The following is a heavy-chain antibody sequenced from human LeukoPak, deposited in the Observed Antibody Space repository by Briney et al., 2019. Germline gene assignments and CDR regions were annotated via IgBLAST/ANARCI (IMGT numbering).Heavy chain of an antibody. D-gene: IGHD3-22*01. CDR1: GYTFTSYG. J-gene: IGHJ4*02. V-gene: IGHV1-18*01. Sequence: GASVKVSCKASGYTFTSYGISWVRQAPGQGLEWMGWISAYNGNTNYAQKLQGRVTMTTDTSTSTAYVELRSLRSDDTAVYYCARTGTYYYDTVDFDYWGQGTLVTVSS. CDR2: ISAYNGNT. CDR3: ARTGTYYYDTVDFDY.